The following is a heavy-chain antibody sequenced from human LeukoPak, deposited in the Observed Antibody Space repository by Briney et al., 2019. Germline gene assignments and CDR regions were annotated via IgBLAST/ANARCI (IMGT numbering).Heavy chain of an antibody. Sequence: GGSLRLSCVASGFTFSNYGMHWVRQAPGKGLEWVAVMWYDESNEHSGDSVKGRFTISRDKSKNTLYLQMNSLRAEDTAVYYCARDPYYGSGKYYHGMDLWGQGTTVTVSS. CDR2: MWYDESNE. CDR3: ARDPYYGSGKYYHGMDL. D-gene: IGHD3-10*01. V-gene: IGHV3-33*01. J-gene: IGHJ6*02. CDR1: GFTFSNYG.